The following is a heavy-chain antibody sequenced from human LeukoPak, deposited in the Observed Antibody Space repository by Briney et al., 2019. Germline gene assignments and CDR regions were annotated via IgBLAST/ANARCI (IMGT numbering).Heavy chain of an antibody. J-gene: IGHJ4*02. V-gene: IGHV1-69*06. CDR3: ARAGTARPRYCSSTSCHPFDY. D-gene: IGHD2-2*01. CDR2: IIPIFGTA. Sequence: SVKVSCKASGGTFSSYAISWVRQAPGQGLEWMGGIIPIFGTANYAQKFQGRVTITADKSTSTAYMELSSLRSEDTAVYYCARAGTARPRYCSSTSCHPFDYWGQGTLVTASS. CDR1: GGTFSSYA.